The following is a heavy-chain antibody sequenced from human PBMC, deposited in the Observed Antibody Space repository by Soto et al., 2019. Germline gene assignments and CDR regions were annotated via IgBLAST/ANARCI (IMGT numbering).Heavy chain of an antibody. J-gene: IGHJ6*02. V-gene: IGHV1-3*01. CDR2: INAGNGNT. CDR1: GYTFTSYA. D-gene: IGHD3-3*01. CDR3: AKDFDYYYYAMDV. Sequence: QVQLVQSGAEMKKPGASVRVSCKASGYTFTSYAIHWVRQAPGQTLEWMGWINAGNGNTKYSEKFQGRVTITRDTSASTAYMEVSRLISEDTAVYYCAKDFDYYYYAMDVWGQGTTVTVSS.